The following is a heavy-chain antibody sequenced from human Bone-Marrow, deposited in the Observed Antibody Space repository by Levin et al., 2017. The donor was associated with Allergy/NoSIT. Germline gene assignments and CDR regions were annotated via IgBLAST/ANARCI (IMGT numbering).Heavy chain of an antibody. V-gene: IGHV3-74*01. CDR2: INEDGSDT. CDR1: GFTFKDYW. J-gene: IGHJ5*02. Sequence: GGSLRLSCAASGFTFKDYWMHWVRQTPGKGLEWVSRINEDGSDTVYADFVEGRFTLSRDNAQNTLSLQMNSLRGDDTAVYYCARDRPHNWFDPWGQGTLVTVS. CDR3: ARDRPHNWFDP.